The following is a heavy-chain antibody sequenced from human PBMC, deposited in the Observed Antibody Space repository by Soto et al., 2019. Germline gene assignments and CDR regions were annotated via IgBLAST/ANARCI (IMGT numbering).Heavy chain of an antibody. CDR3: ARGTYYDFWSCYYGMDV. J-gene: IGHJ6*02. D-gene: IGHD3-3*01. Sequence: PSETLSLTFAVYGGSFSGYYWSWIRQPPGKGLEWIGEINHSGSTNYNPSLKSLVTISVDTSKNQFSLKLSSVTAADTAVYYCARGTYYDFWSCYYGMDVWGQGTTVTVSS. CDR1: GGSFSGYY. V-gene: IGHV4-34*01. CDR2: INHSGST.